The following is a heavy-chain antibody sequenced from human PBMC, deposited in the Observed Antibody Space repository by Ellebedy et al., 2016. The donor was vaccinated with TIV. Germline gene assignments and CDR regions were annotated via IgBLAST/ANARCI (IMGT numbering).Heavy chain of an antibody. Sequence: GGSLRLXXAASGFTFSSYGMHWVRQAPGKGLEWVSYISSSGSTIYYADSVKGRFTISRDNAKNSLYLQMNSLRAEDTAVYYCANNAGQAGYCSGGSCYYLRWNDYWGQGTLVTVSS. CDR1: GFTFSSYG. D-gene: IGHD2-15*01. J-gene: IGHJ4*02. V-gene: IGHV3-48*04. CDR3: ANNAGQAGYCSGGSCYYLRWNDY. CDR2: ISSSGSTI.